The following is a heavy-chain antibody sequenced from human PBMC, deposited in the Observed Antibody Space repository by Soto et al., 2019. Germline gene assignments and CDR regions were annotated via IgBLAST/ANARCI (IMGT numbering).Heavy chain of an antibody. D-gene: IGHD3-3*01. Sequence: QVQLQQWGAGLLKPSETLSLTCAVYGGSFSGYYWSWIRQPPGKGLEWIGEINHSGSTNYNPSLKSRVTISVDTSKNQFSLKLSSVTAADTAVYYCARAPLKYYDFWSGYCNNWFDPWGQGTLVTVSS. CDR1: GGSFSGYY. V-gene: IGHV4-34*01. CDR3: ARAPLKYYDFWSGYCNNWFDP. CDR2: INHSGST. J-gene: IGHJ5*02.